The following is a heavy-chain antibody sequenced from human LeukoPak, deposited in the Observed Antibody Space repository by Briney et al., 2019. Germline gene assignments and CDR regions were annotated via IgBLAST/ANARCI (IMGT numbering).Heavy chain of an antibody. CDR1: GYTFTGYY. D-gene: IGHD1-7*01. Sequence: GASVKVSCKASGYTFTGYYMHWVRQAPGQGLEWMGWINPNNGGTNYAQKFQGRVTMTRDTSISTAYMELSRLRSDDTAVYYCASRYNWNYGEDYWGQGTLVTVSS. CDR3: ASRYNWNYGEDY. V-gene: IGHV1-2*02. J-gene: IGHJ4*02. CDR2: INPNNGGT.